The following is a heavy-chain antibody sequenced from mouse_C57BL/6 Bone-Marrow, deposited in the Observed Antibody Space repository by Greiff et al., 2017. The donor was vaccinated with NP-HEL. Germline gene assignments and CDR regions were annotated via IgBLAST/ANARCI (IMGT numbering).Heavy chain of an antibody. CDR1: GYAFSSSW. Sequence: QVQLQQSGPELVKPGASVKISCKASGYAFSSSWMNWVKQRPGKGLEWIGRIYPGDGDTNYNGKFKGKATLTADKSSSTAYMQLSILTSEDSAVYFCARLTFYYYAMDYWGQGTSVTVSS. V-gene: IGHV1-82*01. CDR3: ARLTFYYYAMDY. CDR2: IYPGDGDT. J-gene: IGHJ4*01.